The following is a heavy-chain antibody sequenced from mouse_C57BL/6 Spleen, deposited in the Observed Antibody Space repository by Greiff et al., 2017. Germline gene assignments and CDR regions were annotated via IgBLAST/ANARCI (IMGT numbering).Heavy chain of an antibody. CDR3: ARGTTVGEYYAMDY. D-gene: IGHD1-1*01. Sequence: QVQLQQSGAELVMPGASVKLSCKASGYTFTSYWMHWVKQRPGQGLEWIGEIDPSDSYTNYTQKFKGKSTLTVDKSSSTAYMQLSSLTSEDSAVYYCARGTTVGEYYAMDYWGQGTSVTVSS. CDR1: GYTFTSYW. J-gene: IGHJ4*01. V-gene: IGHV1-69*01. CDR2: IDPSDSYT.